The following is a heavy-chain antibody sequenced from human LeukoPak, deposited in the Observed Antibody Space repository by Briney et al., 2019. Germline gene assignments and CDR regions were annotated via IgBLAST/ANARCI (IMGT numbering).Heavy chain of an antibody. CDR2: ISGSGGST. J-gene: IGHJ4*02. V-gene: IGHV3-23*01. CDR3: AKDDDYVWGSYRSYFDY. D-gene: IGHD3-16*02. Sequence: GGSLRLSCAASGLTFSSYAMSWVRQAPGKGLEWVSAISGSGGSTYYADSVKGRFTISRDNSKNTLYLQMNSLRAEDTAVYYCAKDDDYVWGSYRSYFDYWGQGTLVTVSS. CDR1: GLTFSSYA.